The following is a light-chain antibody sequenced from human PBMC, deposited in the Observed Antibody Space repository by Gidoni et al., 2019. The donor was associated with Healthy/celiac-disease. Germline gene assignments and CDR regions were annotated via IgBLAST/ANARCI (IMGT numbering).Light chain of an antibody. V-gene: IGKV3-11*01. CDR3: QQRSNWPL. CDR2: DAS. Sequence: IVLTQSPATLSLSPGERATLSCRASQSVSSYLAWYQQKPGQAPRLLIYDASNRATGIPARFSGSGSGTDFTLTISSLEPEDFAVYYCQQRSNWPLFXPXTKVDIK. J-gene: IGKJ3*01. CDR1: QSVSSY.